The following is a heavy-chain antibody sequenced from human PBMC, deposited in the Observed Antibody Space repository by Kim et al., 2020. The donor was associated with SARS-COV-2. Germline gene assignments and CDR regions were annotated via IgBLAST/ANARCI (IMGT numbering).Heavy chain of an antibody. J-gene: IGHJ4*02. Sequence: ASVKFSCKASGYIFSSYAINWVRQAPGQGLEWMGWINTNTGNPTYAQGFTGRFVFSLDTSVSKAYLRISSLQAEDTAVYYCARDKFRDYVDYWGPGTLVT. V-gene: IGHV7-4-1*02. CDR2: INTNTGNP. CDR3: ARDKFRDYVDY. CDR1: GYIFSSYA.